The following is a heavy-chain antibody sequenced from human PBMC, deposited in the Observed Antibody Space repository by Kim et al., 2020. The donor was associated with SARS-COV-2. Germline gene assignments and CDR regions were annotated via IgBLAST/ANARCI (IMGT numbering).Heavy chain of an antibody. CDR1: GFTFSSYW. CDR3: ARGWFGAYYFDY. J-gene: IGHJ4*02. D-gene: IGHD3-10*01. CDR2: INSDGNST. Sequence: GGSLRLSCAASGFTFSSYWMHWVRQAPGKGLVWVSRINSDGNSTSYADSVKGRFTISRDNAKNTLYLQMNSLRAEDTAVYYCARGWFGAYYFDYWGQGTLVTVSS. V-gene: IGHV3-74*01.